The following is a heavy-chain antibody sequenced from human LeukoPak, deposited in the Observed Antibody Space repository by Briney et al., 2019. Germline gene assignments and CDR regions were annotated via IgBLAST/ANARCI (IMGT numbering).Heavy chain of an antibody. CDR2: IRGNATCYIT. CDR1: GFTFNTYG. J-gene: IGHJ4*02. D-gene: IGHD2-8*02. Sequence: GGSLRLSCAASGFTFNTYGRSWVRHSPGKGLEWVSAIRGNATCYITNYADSVKGRFTISRDNATKTMPLQMRSLRVEDTAVYYCTNPYWAFEFWGQGTLVTVSS. V-gene: IGHV3-23*01. CDR3: TNPYWAFEF.